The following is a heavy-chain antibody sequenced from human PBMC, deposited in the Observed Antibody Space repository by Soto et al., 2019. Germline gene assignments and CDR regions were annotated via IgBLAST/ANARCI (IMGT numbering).Heavy chain of an antibody. D-gene: IGHD5-12*01. V-gene: IGHV3-66*03. CDR2: IYSCGNT. CDR1: GFAVSDTY. J-gene: IGHJ6*02. Sequence: PGGSLRLSCAASGFAVSDTYMNWVRQAPGKGLEWVSVIYSCGNTYYADSVKGRFTISRDSSKNTVSLQINSLTTEDTAVYYCAGDGNSVGCYSAKPRSRGRRGFGLDVWGRGTTVTVSS. CDR3: AGDGNSVGCYSAKPRSRGRRGFGLDV.